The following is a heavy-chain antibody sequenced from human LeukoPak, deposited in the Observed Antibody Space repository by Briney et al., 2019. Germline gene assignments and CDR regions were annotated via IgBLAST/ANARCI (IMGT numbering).Heavy chain of an antibody. D-gene: IGHD3-10*01. CDR1: GFTFSSYW. V-gene: IGHV3-72*01. Sequence: GGSLRLSCAASGFTFSSYWMSWVRQAPGKGLEWVGRTRNKANSYTTEYAASVKGRFTISRDDSKNSLYLQMNSLKTEDTAVYYCARVRGGDWYFDLWGRGTLVTVSS. J-gene: IGHJ2*01. CDR3: ARVRGGDWYFDL. CDR2: TRNKANSYTT.